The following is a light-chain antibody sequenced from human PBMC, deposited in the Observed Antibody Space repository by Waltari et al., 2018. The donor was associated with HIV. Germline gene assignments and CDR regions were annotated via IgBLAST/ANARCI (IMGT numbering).Light chain of an antibody. V-gene: IGKV3-11*01. CDR2: DAS. J-gene: IGKJ3*01. CDR1: QSVSSY. Sequence: EIVLTQSPATLSLSPGDRANLSCRASQSVSSYLAWYRQKPGQAPRLLIYDASNRATGIPARFSGSGSGTDFTLTISSLEPEDFAVYYCQQRAKWPPMFTFGPGTKVDIK. CDR3: QQRAKWPPMFT.